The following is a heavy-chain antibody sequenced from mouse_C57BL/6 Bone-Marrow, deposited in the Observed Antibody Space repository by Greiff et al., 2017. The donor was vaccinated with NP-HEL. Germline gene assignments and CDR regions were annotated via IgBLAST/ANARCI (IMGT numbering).Heavy chain of an antibody. J-gene: IGHJ1*03. CDR3: AKRDEYYSNYYWYFDV. D-gene: IGHD2-5*01. CDR2: IWSGGST. CDR1: GFSLTSYG. Sequence: QVQLQQSGPGLVQPSQSLSITCTASGFSLTSYGVHWVRQPPGKGLEWLGVIWSGGSTDYNAAFISGLSISKDNSKSQVFFKMNSLQADDTAIYSCAKRDEYYSNYYWYFDVWGTGTTVTVSS. V-gene: IGHV2-4*01.